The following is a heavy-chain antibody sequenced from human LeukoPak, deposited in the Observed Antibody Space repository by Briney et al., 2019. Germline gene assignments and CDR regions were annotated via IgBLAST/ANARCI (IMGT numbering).Heavy chain of an antibody. V-gene: IGHV3-53*01. Sequence: GGSLRLSCAASGFTVSRNYMSWVRQAPGKGLEWVSVIYSGGSTYYADSVKGRFTISRDNSKNTLYLQMNSLRAEDTAVYYCASGSGSYRTPYYYMDVWGTGTMVTVSS. CDR1: GFTVSRNY. J-gene: IGHJ6*03. CDR3: ASGSGSYRTPYYYMDV. D-gene: IGHD3-10*01. CDR2: IYSGGST.